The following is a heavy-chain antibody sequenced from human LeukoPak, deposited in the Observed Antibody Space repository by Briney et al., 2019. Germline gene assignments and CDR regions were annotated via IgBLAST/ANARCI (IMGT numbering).Heavy chain of an antibody. Sequence: GGSLRLSCAASGFTVISNYVSWVRQSPGKGLEWVSVIYSGGSTYYTNSVKGRFTIPRDNSKDTLYLQMSSLRAEDTAVYYCVRTVDGDDYWGQGTLVTVSS. CDR2: IYSGGST. V-gene: IGHV3-66*02. CDR1: GFTVISNY. CDR3: VRTVDGDDY. J-gene: IGHJ4*02. D-gene: IGHD2-15*01.